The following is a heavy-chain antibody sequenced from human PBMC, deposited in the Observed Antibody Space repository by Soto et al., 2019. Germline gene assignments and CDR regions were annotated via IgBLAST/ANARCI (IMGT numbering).Heavy chain of an antibody. CDR2: ISGSGGKT. Sequence: EVQLLESGGGLVQPGGSLRLSCAASGFTFTNYAMSWVRQAPGKGLDWVSVISGSGGKTYNADSVKGRFTISRDNSKNTLYLQMNSMGAEDTAVYYCAKGGDSSRYSYVYYFDYWGQGTLVTVSS. D-gene: IGHD3-22*01. CDR3: AKGGDSSRYSYVYYFDY. J-gene: IGHJ4*02. CDR1: GFTFTNYA. V-gene: IGHV3-23*01.